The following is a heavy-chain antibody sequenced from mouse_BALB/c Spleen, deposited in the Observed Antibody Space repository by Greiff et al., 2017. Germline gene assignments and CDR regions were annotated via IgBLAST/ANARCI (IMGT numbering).Heavy chain of an antibody. Sequence: EVKVVESGGGLVKPGGSLKLSCAASGFAFSSYDMSWVRQTPEKRLEWVAYISSGGGSTYYPDTVKGRFTISRDNAKNTLYLQMSSLKSEDTAMYYCARHAGTGFAYWGQGTLVTVSA. J-gene: IGHJ3*01. CDR3: ARHAGTGFAY. V-gene: IGHV5-12-1*01. CDR1: GFAFSSYD. D-gene: IGHD4-1*01. CDR2: ISSGGGST.